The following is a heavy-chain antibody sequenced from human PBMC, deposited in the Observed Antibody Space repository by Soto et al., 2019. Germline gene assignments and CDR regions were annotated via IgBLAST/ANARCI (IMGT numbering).Heavy chain of an antibody. CDR1: GGSITRSSYF. V-gene: IGHV4-39*01. D-gene: IGHD2-21*02. CDR3: ARLQRSCSGGDCSYFDY. CDR2: VGHSGST. J-gene: IGHJ4*02. Sequence: SETLSLTCTVSGGSITRSSYFWAWIRQPPGKGLEWIGSVGHSGSTYYTPSLKSRVTMSVDTSKIQFSLNLASVTAADTAVYFCARLQRSCSGGDCSYFDYWGQGALVTVSS.